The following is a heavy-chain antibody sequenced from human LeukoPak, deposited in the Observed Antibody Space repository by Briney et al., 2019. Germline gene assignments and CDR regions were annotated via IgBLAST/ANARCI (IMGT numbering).Heavy chain of an antibody. J-gene: IGHJ3*02. CDR3: ARGSSSGWYDAFDI. V-gene: IGHV4-39*07. CDR1: GGSISSSSYY. D-gene: IGHD6-19*01. Sequence: SETLSLTCTVSGGSISSSSYYWGWIRQPPGKGLEWIGSIYYSGSTNYNPSLKSRVTISVDTSTNQFSLKLSSVTAADTAVYYCARGSSSGWYDAFDIWGQGTMVTVSS. CDR2: IYYSGST.